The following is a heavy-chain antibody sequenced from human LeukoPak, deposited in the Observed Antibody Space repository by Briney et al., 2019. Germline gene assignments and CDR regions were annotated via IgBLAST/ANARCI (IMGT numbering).Heavy chain of an antibody. V-gene: IGHV3-7*01. D-gene: IGHD3-10*01. J-gene: IGHJ3*02. CDR3: AREPGIGYAFDM. CDR1: GFTFSSSW. CDR2: IRQDGSEK. Sequence: GGSLRLSCAASGFTFSSSWMTWVRQAPGKGLEWGANIRQDGSEKNYLDSVKVRFTISRDNAKNSLYLQMNSLRVDDTAVYYCAREPGIGYAFDMWGQGTMVTVSS.